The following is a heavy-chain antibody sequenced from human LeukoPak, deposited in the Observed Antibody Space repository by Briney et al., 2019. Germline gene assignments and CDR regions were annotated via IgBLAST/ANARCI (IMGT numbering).Heavy chain of an antibody. J-gene: IGHJ3*02. V-gene: IGHV3-15*01. D-gene: IGHD3-16*02. Sequence: PGGSLRLSCAASGFTFSNAWMSWVRQAPGKGLEWVGRIKSKTDGGTTDYAAPVKGRFTISRDDSKNTLYLEMNSLKTEDTAVYYCTGLGELSSGDAFDIWGQGTMVTVSS. CDR2: IKSKTDGGTT. CDR3: TGLGELSSGDAFDI. CDR1: GFTFSNAW.